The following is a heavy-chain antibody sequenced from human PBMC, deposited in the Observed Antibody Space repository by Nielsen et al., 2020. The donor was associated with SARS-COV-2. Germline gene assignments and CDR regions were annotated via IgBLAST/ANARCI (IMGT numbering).Heavy chain of an antibody. CDR3: AKDMGFGVTSTTFDY. CDR2: ISWNSGSI. Sequence: SLKISCTASGFTFGDYAMHWVRQAPGKGLEWVSGISWNSGSIGYADSVKGRFTISRDNAKNSLYLQMNSLRAEDTALYYCAKDMGFGVTSTTFDYWGQGTLVTVSS. J-gene: IGHJ4*02. D-gene: IGHD3-3*01. V-gene: IGHV3-9*01. CDR1: GFTFGDYA.